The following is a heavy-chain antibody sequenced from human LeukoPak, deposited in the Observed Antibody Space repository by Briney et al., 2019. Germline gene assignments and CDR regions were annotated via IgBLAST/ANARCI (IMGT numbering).Heavy chain of an antibody. CDR3: ARETSSSSWYPNYYYYMDV. D-gene: IGHD6-13*01. Sequence: ASVKVSCKASGGTFSSYAISWVRQAPGQGLEWMGGIIPIFGTANYAQKFQGRVTITADKSTSTAYMELSSLRSEDTAVYYCARETSSSSWYPNYYYYMDVWGKGTTVTVSS. CDR1: GGTFSSYA. V-gene: IGHV1-69*06. CDR2: IIPIFGTA. J-gene: IGHJ6*03.